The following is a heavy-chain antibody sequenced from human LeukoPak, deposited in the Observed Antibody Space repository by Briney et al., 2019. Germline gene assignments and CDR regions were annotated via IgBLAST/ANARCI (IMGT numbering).Heavy chain of an antibody. D-gene: IGHD2-15*01. CDR1: GGSSSTYY. CDR2: IHTSGST. CDR3: VRPGQSNWWVYFNY. Sequence: SETLSLTCTVSGGSSSTYYRTWIRQPPGKGLEWIGNIHTSGSTNYNPSLKSRVTMSVDTSKNQFSLRLSSVTAADTAVYYCVRPGQSNWWVYFNYWGQGTVVTVSS. J-gene: IGHJ4*02. V-gene: IGHV4-4*09.